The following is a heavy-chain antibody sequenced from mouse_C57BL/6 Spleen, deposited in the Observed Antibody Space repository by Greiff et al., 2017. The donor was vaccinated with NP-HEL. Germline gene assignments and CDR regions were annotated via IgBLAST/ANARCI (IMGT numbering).Heavy chain of an antibody. D-gene: IGHD1-1*01. Sequence: QVQLQQSGAELVKPGASVKISCKASGYAFSSYWMNWVKQRPGKGLEWIGQIYPGDGDTNYNGKFKGKATLTADKSSSTAYMQLSSLTSEDSAVYFCARGGTTVDSYWYFDVWGTGTTVTVSS. CDR3: ARGGTTVDSYWYFDV. CDR1: GYAFSSYW. CDR2: IYPGDGDT. V-gene: IGHV1-80*01. J-gene: IGHJ1*03.